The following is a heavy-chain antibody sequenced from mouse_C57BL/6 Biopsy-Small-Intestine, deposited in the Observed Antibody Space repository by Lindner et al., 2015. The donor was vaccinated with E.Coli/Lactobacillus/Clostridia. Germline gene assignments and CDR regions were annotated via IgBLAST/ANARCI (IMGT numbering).Heavy chain of an antibody. V-gene: IGHV1-39*01. J-gene: IGHJ2*01. CDR1: GYSFTDYN. CDR3: ARWGNFGSSLDY. Sequence: EVQLQESGPELVKPGASVKISCKASGYSFTDYNMNWVKQNNGKSLEWVGVINPHYGTTTYNQRFKGKATLTVDQSSSTAYMQLNSLTSEDSAVFYCARWGNFGSSLDYWGPGTTLTVSS. D-gene: IGHD1-1*02. CDR2: INPHYGTT.